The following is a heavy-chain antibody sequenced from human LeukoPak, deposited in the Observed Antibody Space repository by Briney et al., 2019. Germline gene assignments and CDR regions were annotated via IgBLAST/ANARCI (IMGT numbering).Heavy chain of an antibody. J-gene: IGHJ6*03. Sequence: GGSLRLSCAASGFTFSTYTMNWVRQAPGKGLEWVSYTGSSGTTIFYADSVKGRFTISRDNAKNSLYLQMNSLRAEDTAVYFCAREVHNYDSSGYPHYYFYYMDVWGKGTAVTVSS. CDR2: TGSSGTTI. CDR1: GFTFSTYT. D-gene: IGHD3-22*01. CDR3: AREVHNYDSSGYPHYYFYYMDV. V-gene: IGHV3-48*01.